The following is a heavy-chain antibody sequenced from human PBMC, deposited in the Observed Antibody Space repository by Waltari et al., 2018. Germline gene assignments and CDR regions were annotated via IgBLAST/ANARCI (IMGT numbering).Heavy chain of an antibody. J-gene: IGHJ3*02. Sequence: EVQLLESGGGLVQPGGSLRLSCAASGFTFSSYWMSWVRPAPGKGLEWVANIKQDGSEKYYVDSVKGRFTISRDNAKNSLYLQMNSLRAEDTAVYYCARVKPAAMDAFDIWGQGTMVTVSS. CDR2: IKQDGSEK. V-gene: IGHV3-7*01. CDR1: GFTFSSYW. D-gene: IGHD2-2*01. CDR3: ARVKPAAMDAFDI.